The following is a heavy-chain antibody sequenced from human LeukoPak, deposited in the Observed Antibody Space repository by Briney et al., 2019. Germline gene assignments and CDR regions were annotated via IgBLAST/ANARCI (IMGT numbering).Heavy chain of an antibody. Sequence: SETLSLTCTVSGGSISSYYWSWIRQPAGKGLEWIGRIYTSGSTNYNPSLKSRVTMSVDTSKNQFSLKLSSVTAADTAVYYCARDNEYSSSGYYYYYYMDVWGKGTTVTVSS. D-gene: IGHD6-6*01. J-gene: IGHJ6*03. CDR3: ARDNEYSSSGYYYYYYMDV. V-gene: IGHV4-4*07. CDR1: GGSISSYY. CDR2: IYTSGST.